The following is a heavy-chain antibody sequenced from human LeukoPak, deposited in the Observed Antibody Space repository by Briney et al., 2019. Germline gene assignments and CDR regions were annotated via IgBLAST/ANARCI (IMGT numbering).Heavy chain of an antibody. D-gene: IGHD4/OR15-4a*01. CDR3: ARANFRDAFDI. CDR2: IIPIFGTA. J-gene: IGHJ3*02. CDR1: GGTFISYA. Sequence: SVKVSCKASGGTFISYAISWVRQAPGQGLEWMGWIIPIFGTANYAQKFQGRVTITADESTSTAYMELSSLRSEDTAVYYCARANFRDAFDIWGQGTMVTVSS. V-gene: IGHV1-69*01.